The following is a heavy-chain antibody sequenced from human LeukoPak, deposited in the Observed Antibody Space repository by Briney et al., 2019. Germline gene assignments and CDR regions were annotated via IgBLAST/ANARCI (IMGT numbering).Heavy chain of an antibody. J-gene: IGHJ4*02. CDR2: IYSGGST. V-gene: IGHV3-53*01. CDR3: ARPESVYCSGGSCYSPDY. CDR1: GFTVSSNY. Sequence: GGSLRLSCAASGFTVSSNYMSWVRQAPGKGLEWVSVIYSGGSTYYADSVKGPFTISRDNSKNTLYLQMNSLRAEDTAVYYCARPESVYCSGGSCYSPDYWGQGTLVTVSS. D-gene: IGHD2-15*01.